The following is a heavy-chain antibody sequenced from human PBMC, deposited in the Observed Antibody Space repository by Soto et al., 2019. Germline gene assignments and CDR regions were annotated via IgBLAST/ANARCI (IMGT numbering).Heavy chain of an antibody. J-gene: IGHJ4*02. CDR2: IWYDGRNT. CDR3: ARTAYYYDSSGYYFDC. CDR1: GFTFSSYG. D-gene: IGHD3-22*01. V-gene: IGHV3-33*01. Sequence: QVQLVESGGGVVQPGRSLTLCCAASGFTFSSYGMHWVRQAPGKGLEWVAVIWYDGRNTYYADSVKGRFTISRDNSKNTLYLQTNSLRAEGTAVYYCARTAYYYDSSGYYFDCWGQGTLVTVSS.